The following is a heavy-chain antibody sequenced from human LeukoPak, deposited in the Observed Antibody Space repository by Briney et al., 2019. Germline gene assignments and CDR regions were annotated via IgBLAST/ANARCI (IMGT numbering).Heavy chain of an antibody. V-gene: IGHV3-21*01. CDR1: GFTFSSYG. Sequence: GGSLRLSCAASGFTFSSYGMHWVRQAPGKGLEWVSVISGSAGSRYYADSVKGRFTISRDNAKNSLYLQMNSLRAEDTAVYYCARIRRSDWGQGTTVTVSS. CDR2: ISGSAGSR. CDR3: ARIRRSD. J-gene: IGHJ6*02. D-gene: IGHD2-15*01.